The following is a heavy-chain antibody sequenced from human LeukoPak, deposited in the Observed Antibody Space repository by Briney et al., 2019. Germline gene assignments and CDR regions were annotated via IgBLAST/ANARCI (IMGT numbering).Heavy chain of an antibody. CDR1: GFTVSSNY. J-gene: IGHJ4*02. D-gene: IGHD3-10*01. CDR2: IYSGGYT. CDR3: ATGNSGKYPEFDL. Sequence: PGGSLRLSCAASGFTVSSNYMIWARQAPGKGLEGGSVIYSGGYTYYAASVKGRFTISRDKSKNTLNLQMNSLRAEDTAVYYCATGNSGKYPEFDLWGQGTLVTVSS. V-gene: IGHV3-66*01.